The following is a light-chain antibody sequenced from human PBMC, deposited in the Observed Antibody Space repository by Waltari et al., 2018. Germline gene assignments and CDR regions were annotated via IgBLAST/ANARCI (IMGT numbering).Light chain of an antibody. CDR2: VNSDGSH. J-gene: IGLJ3*02. CDR1: SGHSSNI. CDR3: ETGGHGTWV. V-gene: IGLV4-69*01. Sequence: QLVLTQSHSASASLGASVKLTCTLSSGHSSNIIAWLQQQPGKGPRYLMKVNSDGSHRKGAEMPDRFAGCSSGAERYLTISSLQSEDEADYCCETGGHGTWVFGGGTKLTVL.